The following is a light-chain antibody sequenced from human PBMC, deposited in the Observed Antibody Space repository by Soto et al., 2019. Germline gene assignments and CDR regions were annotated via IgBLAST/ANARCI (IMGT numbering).Light chain of an antibody. J-gene: IGKJ4*01. Sequence: DIQMTQSPSTLSASVGDRVTITCRARQNINSWLAWYQQKPGKAPNLLIYKASSLDSGVPSRFSGSGSGTEFTLTISSLQPDDFATYYCQQYNSYPLTFGGGTKVDIK. CDR2: KAS. CDR3: QQYNSYPLT. V-gene: IGKV1-5*03. CDR1: QNINSW.